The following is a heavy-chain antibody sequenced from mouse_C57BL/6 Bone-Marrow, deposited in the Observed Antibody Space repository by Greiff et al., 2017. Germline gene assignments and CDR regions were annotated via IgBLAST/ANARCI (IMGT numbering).Heavy chain of an antibody. D-gene: IGHD2-1*01. Sequence: VQLQQSGAELVRPGASVKLSCTASGFNIKDDYMHWVKQRPEQGLEWIGWIDPENGDTEYASKFQGKATITADTSSNTAYLQLSSLTSEDTAVYYCTRGSTGFAYWGQGTLVTVCA. CDR2: IDPENGDT. CDR1: GFNIKDDY. J-gene: IGHJ3*01. CDR3: TRGSTGFAY. V-gene: IGHV14-4*01.